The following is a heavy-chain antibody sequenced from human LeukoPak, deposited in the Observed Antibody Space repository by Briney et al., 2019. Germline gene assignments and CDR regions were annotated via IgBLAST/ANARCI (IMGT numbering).Heavy chain of an antibody. CDR3: ARAHRDYGDLLAKDY. CDR2: ISWNSGSI. D-gene: IGHD4-17*01. Sequence: SLRLSCAASGFTFDDYAMHWVRQAPGKGLEWVSGISWNSGSIGYADSVKGRFTISRDNAKNSLYLQMNSLRAEDTAVYYCARAHRDYGDLLAKDYWGQGTLVTVSS. V-gene: IGHV3-9*01. J-gene: IGHJ4*02. CDR1: GFTFDDYA.